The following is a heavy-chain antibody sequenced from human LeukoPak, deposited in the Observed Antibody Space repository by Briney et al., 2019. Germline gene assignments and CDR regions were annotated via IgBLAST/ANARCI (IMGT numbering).Heavy chain of an antibody. Sequence: GGSLRLSCAASGFTFSGSAMHWVRQASGKGLEWVGRIRSKANSYATAYAASVKGRFTISRDDSKNTAYLQMNSLKTEDTAVYYCTSSLRFYVFWRLFDYWGQGTLVTVSS. J-gene: IGHJ4*02. V-gene: IGHV3-73*01. CDR3: TSSLRFYVFWRLFDY. CDR1: GFTFSGSA. CDR2: IRSKANSYAT. D-gene: IGHD3-3*01.